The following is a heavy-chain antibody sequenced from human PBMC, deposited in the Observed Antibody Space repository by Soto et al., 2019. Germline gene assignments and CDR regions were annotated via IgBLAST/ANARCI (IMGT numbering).Heavy chain of an antibody. V-gene: IGHV3-23*01. J-gene: IGHJ4*02. CDR3: AKDQFQYCSGGSCYSAFDY. D-gene: IGHD2-15*01. CDR2: ISGSGGST. CDR1: GFTFSSYA. Sequence: EVQLLESGGGLVQPGGSLRLSCAASGFTFSSYAMSWVRQAPGKGLEWVSAISGSGGSTYYADSVKGRFTISRDNSKNTLYLQMNSLRAEDTAVYYCAKDQFQYCSGGSCYSAFDYWGQGTLVTVSS.